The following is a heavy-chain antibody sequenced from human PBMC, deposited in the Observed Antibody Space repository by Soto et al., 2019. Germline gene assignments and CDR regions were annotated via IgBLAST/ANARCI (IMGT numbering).Heavy chain of an antibody. J-gene: IGHJ4*02. V-gene: IGHV3-23*01. CDR2: ISGSGGST. CDR3: AKGAYYDFWSGYFS. D-gene: IGHD3-3*01. Sequence: GSLRLSCAASGFTFSSYAMSWVRQAPGKGLEWVSAISGSGGSTYYADSVKGRFTISRDNSKNTLYLQMNSLRAEDTAVYYCAKGAYYDFWSGYFSWGQGTLVTAPQ. CDR1: GFTFSSYA.